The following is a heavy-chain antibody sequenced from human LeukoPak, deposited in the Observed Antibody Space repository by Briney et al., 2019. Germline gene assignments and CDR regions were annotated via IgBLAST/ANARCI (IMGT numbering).Heavy chain of an antibody. D-gene: IGHD4-17*01. Sequence: AGGSLRLSCAASGFTFSSYGMHWVRQAPGKGLEWVAFIRYDGSNKYYADSVKGRFTISRDNAKNSLYLQMNSLRAEDTAVYYCARAPDYGDYDFTTDYWGQGTLVTVSS. CDR2: IRYDGSNK. J-gene: IGHJ4*02. CDR1: GFTFSSYG. CDR3: ARAPDYGDYDFTTDY. V-gene: IGHV3-30*02.